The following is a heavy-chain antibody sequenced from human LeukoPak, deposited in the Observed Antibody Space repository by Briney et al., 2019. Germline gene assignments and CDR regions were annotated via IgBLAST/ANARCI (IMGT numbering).Heavy chain of an antibody. J-gene: IGHJ4*02. CDR1: GYTFTGYY. CDR2: INPNSGGT. CDR3: ARFTLLFLGLGGYSYNYGDY. V-gene: IGHV1-2*02. D-gene: IGHD5-18*01. Sequence: GASVKVSCKASGYTFTGYYMHWVRQAPGQGLEWMGWINPNSGGTNYAQKFQGRVTMTRDTSISTAYMELSRLRSDDMAVYYCARFTLLFLGLGGYSYNYGDYWGRGTLVSVSS.